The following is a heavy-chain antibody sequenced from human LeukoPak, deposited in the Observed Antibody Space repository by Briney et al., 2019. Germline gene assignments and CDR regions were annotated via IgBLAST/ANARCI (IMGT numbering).Heavy chain of an antibody. CDR2: INPSTGGA. J-gene: IGHJ4*02. CDR3: ARGDYYDGSGYPDY. V-gene: IGHV1-2*02. D-gene: IGHD3-22*01. Sequence: ASVKVSCKASGYSFIGYYIHWVRQAPGQGLEWMGWINPSTGGANYARKFQGRVTMTRDTSISTAYMELSRLRSDDTAVYYCARGDYYDGSGYPDYWGPGTLVTVSS. CDR1: GYSFIGYY.